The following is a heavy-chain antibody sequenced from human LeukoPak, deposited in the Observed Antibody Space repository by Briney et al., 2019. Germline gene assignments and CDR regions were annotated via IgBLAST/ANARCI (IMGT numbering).Heavy chain of an antibody. D-gene: IGHD6-13*01. V-gene: IGHV1-3*03. CDR1: GYTFTSYA. CDR2: INAGNGNT. Sequence: ASVKVSCKASGYTFTSYAMHWVRQAPGQRLEWMGWINAGNGNTKYSQEFQGRVTMTRNTSISTAYMELSSLRSEDTAVYYCARGFRIAAASSAEVGYWGQGTLVTVSS. CDR3: ARGFRIAAASSAEVGY. J-gene: IGHJ4*02.